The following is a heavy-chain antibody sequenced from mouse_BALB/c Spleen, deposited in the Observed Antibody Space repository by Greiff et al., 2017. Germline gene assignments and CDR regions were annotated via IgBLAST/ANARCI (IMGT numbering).Heavy chain of an antibody. CDR2: INSNGGST. V-gene: IGHV5-6-3*01. Sequence: EVQRVESGGGLVQPGGSLKLSCAASGFTFSSYGMSWVRQTPDKRLELVATINSNGGSTYYPDSVKGRFTISRDNAKNTLYLQMSSLKSEDTAMYYCAAYYGYAWFAYWGQGTLVTVSA. CDR3: AAYYGYAWFAY. D-gene: IGHD1-2*01. CDR1: GFTFSSYG. J-gene: IGHJ3*01.